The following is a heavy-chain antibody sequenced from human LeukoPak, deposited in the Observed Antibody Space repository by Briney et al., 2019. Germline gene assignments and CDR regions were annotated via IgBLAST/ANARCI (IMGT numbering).Heavy chain of an antibody. J-gene: IGHJ4*02. CDR2: ISGSGGST. CDR1: YA. D-gene: IGHD6-13*01. V-gene: IGHV3-23*01. CDR3: ARDRRGSIWDDDYNFFDY. Sequence: YAMXWVXQAPGKGLEWVSAISGSGGSTYYADSVKGRFPISRDNSKTPLYLQMNSLRADDTAVYYCARDRRGSIWDDDYNFFDYWGQGTLVTVSS.